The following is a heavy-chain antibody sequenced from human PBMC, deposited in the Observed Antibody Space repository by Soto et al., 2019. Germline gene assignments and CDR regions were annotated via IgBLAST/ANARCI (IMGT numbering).Heavy chain of an antibody. CDR1: GFTFSNAW. CDR3: TTTGIRDYYDGSGYYFGY. CDR2: IKSKTDGGTT. D-gene: IGHD3-22*01. V-gene: IGHV3-15*07. J-gene: IGHJ4*02. Sequence: EVQLVESGGGLVKPGGSLRLSCAASGFTFSNAWMNWVRQAPGKGLEWVGRIKSKTDGGTTDYAAPVNGRFTISRDDSKHTLYLQMSSLKTEDTAVYYCTTTGIRDYYDGSGYYFGYWGQGTLVTVSS.